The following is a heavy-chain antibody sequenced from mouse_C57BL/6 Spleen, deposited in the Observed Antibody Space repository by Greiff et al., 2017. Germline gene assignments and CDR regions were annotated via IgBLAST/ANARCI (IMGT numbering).Heavy chain of an antibody. CDR2: INPSSGYN. V-gene: IGHV1-7*01. J-gene: IGHJ2*01. Sequence: QVQLQQSGAELAKPGASVKLSCKASGYTFTSSWMHWVKQGPGQGLEWIGYINPSSGYNKYNQKFKDKATLTADKSSSTAYMQLSNRTYEDSAVYYCARELYPPFDYWGQGTTLTVSS. D-gene: IGHD2-12*01. CDR3: ARELYPPFDY. CDR1: GYTFTSSW.